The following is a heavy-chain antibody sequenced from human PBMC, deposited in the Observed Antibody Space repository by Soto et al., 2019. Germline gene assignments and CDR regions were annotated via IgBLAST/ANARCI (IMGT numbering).Heavy chain of an antibody. CDR2: ISYGGST. V-gene: IGHV4-31*03. D-gene: IGHD5-18*01. CDR1: GGSINSGGYC. Sequence: QVQLQESGPGLVKPSQTLSLTCTVSGGSINSGGYCWSWIRQHPGKGLDWIGCISYGGSTSYNPSLKSRVTISVDTSKNQFSLKLTSVTAAATDVYYCSRGILVWGQGALITVSS. J-gene: IGHJ4*02. CDR3: SRGILV.